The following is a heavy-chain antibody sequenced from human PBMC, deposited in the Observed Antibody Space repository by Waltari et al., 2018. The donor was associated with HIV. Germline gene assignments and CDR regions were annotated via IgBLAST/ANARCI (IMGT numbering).Heavy chain of an antibody. J-gene: IGHJ3*02. Sequence: EVQLVESGGGLVQPGRSLRLSCAASGFTFDDYAMHWVRQAPGKGLEWVSGISWNSGSIGYADSVKGRFTISRDNAKNSLYLQMNSLRAEDTALYYCALSLATIHAFDIWGQGTMVTVSS. CDR3: ALSLATIHAFDI. CDR1: GFTFDDYA. V-gene: IGHV3-9*01. CDR2: ISWNSGSI. D-gene: IGHD5-12*01.